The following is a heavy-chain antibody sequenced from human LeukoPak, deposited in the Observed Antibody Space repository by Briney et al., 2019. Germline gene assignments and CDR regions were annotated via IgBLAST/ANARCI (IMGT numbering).Heavy chain of an antibody. Sequence: GESLKISCKGSGYSFNMYWIGWVRQMPGKGLEWMGIIYPGDSDTRYSPSFQGQVTISADKSISTAYLQWSSLKASDAAMYYCARRLNDAFDIWGQGTMVSVSS. CDR2: IYPGDSDT. J-gene: IGHJ3*02. CDR1: GYSFNMYW. CDR3: ARRLNDAFDI. V-gene: IGHV5-51*01.